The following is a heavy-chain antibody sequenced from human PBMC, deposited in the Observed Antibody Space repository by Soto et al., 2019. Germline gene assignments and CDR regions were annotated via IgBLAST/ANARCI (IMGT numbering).Heavy chain of an antibody. D-gene: IGHD3-10*01. CDR2: IYYSGSA. V-gene: IGHV4-31*03. CDR1: GDSVSSGGAY. J-gene: IGHJ4*02. Sequence: QVQLQESGPGLVKPSQTLSLTCTVSGDSVSSGGAYWSWIRQHPGKGLEWIGYIYYSGSANYTPSLKSRLTISLDTSHNQVSLRLSSVTAAYTAVYYCARLKSRYYKIISSSFDYWGRGTLVTVSS. CDR3: ARLKSRYYKIISSSFDY.